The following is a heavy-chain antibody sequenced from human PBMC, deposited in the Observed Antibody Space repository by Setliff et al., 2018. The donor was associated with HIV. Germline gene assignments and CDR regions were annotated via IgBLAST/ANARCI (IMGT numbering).Heavy chain of an antibody. Sequence: SETLSLTCSVSGVSVSTTSYYWAWIRQPPGKGLEWIGTVYYSGSTYYNPSLKSRVTISVDTSENQFSLKLSSVTAADTAVYYCAGDGYSSSWYVISGSFDYWGQGILVTVSS. V-gene: IGHV4-39*07. CDR1: GVSVSTTSYY. J-gene: IGHJ4*02. D-gene: IGHD6-13*01. CDR2: VYYSGST. CDR3: AGDGYSSSWYVISGSFDY.